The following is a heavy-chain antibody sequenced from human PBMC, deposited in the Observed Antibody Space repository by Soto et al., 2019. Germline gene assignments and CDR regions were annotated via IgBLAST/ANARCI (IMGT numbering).Heavy chain of an antibody. Sequence: ASVKVSCKASGGTFSSYAISWVRQAPGQGLEWMGGIIPIFGTANYAQKFQGRVTITADESTSTAYMELSSLRSEDTAVYYCARVVGATRVIRFDYWDQGTLVTVSS. CDR2: IIPIFGTA. J-gene: IGHJ4*02. CDR1: GGTFSSYA. V-gene: IGHV1-69*13. D-gene: IGHD1-26*01. CDR3: ARVVGATRVIRFDY.